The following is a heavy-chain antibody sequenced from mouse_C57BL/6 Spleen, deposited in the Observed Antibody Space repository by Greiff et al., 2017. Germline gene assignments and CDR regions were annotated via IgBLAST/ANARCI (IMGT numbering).Heavy chain of an antibody. CDR3: ARGYFDV. V-gene: IGHV1-54*01. Sequence: VQLQQSGAELVRPGTSVKVSCKASGYAFTNYLLEWVKQRPGQGLEWIGVINPGSGGTNYNEKFKGKATLTADKSSSTAYMQLSSLTSEDSAVYFCARGYFDVWGTGTTVTVSS. CDR1: GYAFTNYL. J-gene: IGHJ1*03. CDR2: INPGSGGT.